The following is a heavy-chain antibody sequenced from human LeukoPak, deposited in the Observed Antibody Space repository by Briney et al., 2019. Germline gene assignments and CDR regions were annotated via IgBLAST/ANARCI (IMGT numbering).Heavy chain of an antibody. CDR1: GFTFSSYS. CDR3: ARDGGQGYFDL. D-gene: IGHD3-16*01. CDR2: ISSSSSYI. Sequence: GGSLSLSCAASGFTFSSYSMNWVRQAPGKGLEWVSSISSSSSYIYYADSVKGRFTISRDNAKNSLYLQMNSLRAEDTAVYYCARDGGQGYFDLWGRGTLVTVSS. V-gene: IGHV3-21*01. J-gene: IGHJ2*01.